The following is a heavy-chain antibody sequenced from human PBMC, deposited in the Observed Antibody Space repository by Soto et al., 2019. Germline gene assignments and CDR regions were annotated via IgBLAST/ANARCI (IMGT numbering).Heavy chain of an antibody. Sequence: SQTLSLTCAISGDSVSSNSAAWSWIRQSPSRGLEWLGRTFYRSKWYNDYAVSVKGRITINPDTSKNQFSLQLNSVTPEDTAVYYCAKEGGNHYYYAMDVWGQGTTVTVS. CDR2: TFYRSKWYN. D-gene: IGHD1-26*01. CDR3: AKEGGNHYYYAMDV. V-gene: IGHV6-1*01. J-gene: IGHJ6*02. CDR1: GDSVSSNSAA.